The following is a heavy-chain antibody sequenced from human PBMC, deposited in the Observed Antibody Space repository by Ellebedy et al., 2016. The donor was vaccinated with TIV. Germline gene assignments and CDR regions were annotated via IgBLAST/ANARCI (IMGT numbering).Heavy chain of an antibody. J-gene: IGHJ4*02. CDR3: ARGRSGTYIHHAFDC. D-gene: IGHD1-14*01. CDR1: GFTFSRFG. V-gene: IGHV3-30*03. Sequence: PGGSLRLSCAASGFTFSRFGMHWVRQAPGKGLEWVAIISYDGNNQFYADSVKGRFTISRDNAKNTLYLQMTSLSAEDTAMYYCARGRSGTYIHHAFDCWGQGTLVTVSS. CDR2: ISYDGNNQ.